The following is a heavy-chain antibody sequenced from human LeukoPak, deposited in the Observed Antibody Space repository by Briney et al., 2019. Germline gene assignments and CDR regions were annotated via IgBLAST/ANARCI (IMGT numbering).Heavy chain of an antibody. CDR2: ISAYNGNT. V-gene: IGHV1-18*01. D-gene: IGHD6-19*01. CDR1: GYTFTSYG. CDR3: ARDPFSGYSSGWYLNWFDP. J-gene: IGHJ5*02. Sequence: ASVKVSCKASGYTFTSYGISWVRQAPGQGLEWMGWISAYNGNTNYAQKLQGRVTMTTDTSTSTAYMELRSLRSDDTAVYYCARDPFSGYSSGWYLNWFDPWGQGTLVTVSS.